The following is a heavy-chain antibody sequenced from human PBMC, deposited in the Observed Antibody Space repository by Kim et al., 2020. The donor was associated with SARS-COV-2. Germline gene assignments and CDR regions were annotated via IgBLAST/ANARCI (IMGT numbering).Heavy chain of an antibody. CDR1: GFNFISYT. D-gene: IGHD1-26*01. CDR3: TRAYRRQERYFYY. CDR2: ISNDGNYI. J-gene: IGHJ4*02. V-gene: IGHV3-21*01. Sequence: GGSLRLSCVTSGFNFISYTMNWVRQAPGRGLEWVSSISNDGNYIYSAALVERRTIFTGDTTNSPLFQKKNRRTAEKAAMYYGTRAYRRQERYFYYRGQG.